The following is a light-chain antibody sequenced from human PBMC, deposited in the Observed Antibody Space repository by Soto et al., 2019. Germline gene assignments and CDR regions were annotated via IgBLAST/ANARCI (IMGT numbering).Light chain of an antibody. J-gene: IGKJ1*01. V-gene: IGKV1-5*01. CDR1: QRIGSW. Sequence: DIQMTQSPSTLSASVGDRVSITCRASQRIGSWLTWYQQKPGKVPKLLIYDASHLTSGVPSRFSGSGSGTAFTLSISSLQPDDFETYYCLQDINYPWTFGQGTKVDIX. CDR3: LQDINYPWT. CDR2: DAS.